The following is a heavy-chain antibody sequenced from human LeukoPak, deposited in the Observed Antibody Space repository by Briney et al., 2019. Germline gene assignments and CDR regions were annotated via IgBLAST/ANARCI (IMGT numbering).Heavy chain of an antibody. Sequence: GGYLSLSCAASALTVSSNYMSWLRQAPGKGLEWVSVMYRSDATYYADSVKGRFTMSRDSSKNTVYLQLNSERSEDMAVYYCARDLPDQGAYWGERTLVIVSS. CDR3: ARDLPDQGAY. D-gene: IGHD1-14*01. V-gene: IGHV3-53*01. J-gene: IGHJ4*02. CDR1: ALTVSSNY. CDR2: MYRSDAT.